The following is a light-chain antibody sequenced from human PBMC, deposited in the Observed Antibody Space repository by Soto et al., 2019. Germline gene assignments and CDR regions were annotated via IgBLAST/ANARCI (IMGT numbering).Light chain of an antibody. CDR3: QKYETSPYT. J-gene: IGKJ2*01. V-gene: IGKV3-20*01. CDR2: GGS. Sequence: EIVLTQSPGTLSLSPGERATLSCRASQSLTNSRLAWYQQKPGQAPKVLIYGGSNRATGIPDRFSGSGSGTDFTLTISRLEPEDSALYYCQKYETSPYTFGQGTKLEIK. CDR1: QSLTNSR.